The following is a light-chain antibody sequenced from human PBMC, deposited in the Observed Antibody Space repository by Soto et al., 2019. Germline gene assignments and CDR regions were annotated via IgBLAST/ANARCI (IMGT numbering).Light chain of an antibody. CDR3: QQYSDWPIT. CDR1: QSVSNN. J-gene: IGKJ5*01. V-gene: IGKV3D-15*01. Sequence: IVLSKSPGTLSLKQGERATLSCRASQSVSNNYLAWYQQKPGQAPRLLIYGASNRATGIPVRFSGSGSGTDFTLTITSLQSDDCAVYFCQQYSDWPITFGQVTLLEIK. CDR2: GAS.